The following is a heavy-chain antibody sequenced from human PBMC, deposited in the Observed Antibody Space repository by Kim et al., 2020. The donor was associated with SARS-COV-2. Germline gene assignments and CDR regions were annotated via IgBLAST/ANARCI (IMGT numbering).Heavy chain of an antibody. D-gene: IGHD4-17*01. CDR3: VKDRSRTSAAVTCFES. CDR1: GFTFTDYV. V-gene: IGHV3-23*01. Sequence: GGSLRLSCAASGFTFTDYVMSWVRQAPGKGLEWVSGISGSGYSQYYADSVKGRFAISRDNSKETVALQMDSLKVEDVAIYYCVKDRSRTSAAVTCFESWG. CDR2: ISGSGYSQ. J-gene: IGHJ5*01.